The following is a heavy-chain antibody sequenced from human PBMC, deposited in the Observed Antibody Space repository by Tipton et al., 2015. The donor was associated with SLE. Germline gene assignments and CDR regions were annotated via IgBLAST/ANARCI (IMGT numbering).Heavy chain of an antibody. CDR1: GGSISSYY. D-gene: IGHD2-15*01. V-gene: IGHV4-59*01. Sequence: TLSLTCTVSGGSISSYYWSWIRQPPGKGLEWIGYIYYNGSTNYNPSLKSRVTISVDTSKNQFSLKLSSVTAADTAVYYCARAARISSYYYYYMDVWGKGTTVTVSS. CDR3: ARAARISSYYYYYMDV. CDR2: IYYNGST. J-gene: IGHJ6*03.